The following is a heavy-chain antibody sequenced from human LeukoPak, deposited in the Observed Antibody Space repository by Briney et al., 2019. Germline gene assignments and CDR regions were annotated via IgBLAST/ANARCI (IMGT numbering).Heavy chain of an antibody. CDR1: GFTFSSYA. CDR3: AKTSWVSSADAVL. V-gene: IGHV3-23*01. Sequence: GGSLRLSCAASGFTFSSYAMSWVREAPARGLEWVSSLRGNGDTFYAESVKGRFTLSRDESRNTVYLQLNKLRVEDTAVYYCAKTSWVSSADAVLWGQGTVVTVSS. J-gene: IGHJ4*02. D-gene: IGHD3-16*01. CDR2: LRGNGDT.